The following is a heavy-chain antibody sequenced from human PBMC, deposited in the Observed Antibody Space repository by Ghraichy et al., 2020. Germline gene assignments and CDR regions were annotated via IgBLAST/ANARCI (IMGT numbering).Heavy chain of an antibody. Sequence: SVKVSCKASGFTFTSYAMQWVRQARGQRLEWIGWIVVGSGNTNYAQKFQGRVTITRDTSTSTAYMELSSLRSEDTAVYYCAAERSPVSGRGYYYYYGMDGWGQGTTVTVS. CDR2: IVVGSGNT. J-gene: IGHJ6*02. CDR1: GFTFTSYA. V-gene: IGHV1-58*02. CDR3: AAERSPVSGRGYYYYYGMDG. D-gene: IGHD2-15*01.